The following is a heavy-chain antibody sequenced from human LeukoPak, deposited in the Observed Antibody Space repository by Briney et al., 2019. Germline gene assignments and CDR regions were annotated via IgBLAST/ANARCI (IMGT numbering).Heavy chain of an antibody. V-gene: IGHV1-2*02. J-gene: IGHJ4*02. CDR1: GYTFTSYG. Sequence: ASVKVSCKASGYTFTSYGISWVRQAPGQGLEWMGWINPNSGGTNYAQKFQGRVTMTRDTSISTAYMELSRLRSEDTAVYYCARESLHSSSWYCWGQGTLVTVSS. CDR3: ARESLHSSSWYC. CDR2: INPNSGGT. D-gene: IGHD6-13*01.